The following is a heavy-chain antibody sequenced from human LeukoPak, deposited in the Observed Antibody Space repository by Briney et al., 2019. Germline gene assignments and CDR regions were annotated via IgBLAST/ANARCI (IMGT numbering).Heavy chain of an antibody. D-gene: IGHD3-3*01. CDR3: AKDPSGVRFLEWLTGSDY. J-gene: IGHJ4*02. Sequence: GGSLRLSCAASGFTFSSYAMSWVRQAPGKGLEWVSAISGSGGSTYYADSVKGRFTISRDNSKNTLYLQMNSLRAEDTAVYYCAKDPSGVRFLEWLTGSDYWGQGTLVTVSS. V-gene: IGHV3-23*01. CDR1: GFTFSSYA. CDR2: ISGSGGST.